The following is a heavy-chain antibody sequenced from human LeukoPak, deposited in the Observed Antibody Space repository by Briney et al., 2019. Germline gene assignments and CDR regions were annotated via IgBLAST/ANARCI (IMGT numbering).Heavy chain of an antibody. CDR2: ISYDGSNK. CDR1: GFTFSSYA. V-gene: IGHV3-30*04. CDR3: ARGATMIPPSKGWFDP. J-gene: IGHJ5*02. D-gene: IGHD3-22*01. Sequence: GGSLRLSCAASGFTFSSYAMHWVRQAPGEGLEWVAVISYDGSNKYYADSVKGRFTISRDNSKNTLYLQMNSLRAEDTAVYYCARGATMIPPSKGWFDPWGQGTLVTVSS.